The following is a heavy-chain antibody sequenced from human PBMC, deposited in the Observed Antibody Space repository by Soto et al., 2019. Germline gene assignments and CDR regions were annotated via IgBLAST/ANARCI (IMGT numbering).Heavy chain of an antibody. CDR3: ASHYDSSGYYYRGLDY. Sequence: QVQLVQSGAEVKKPGSSVKVSCKASGGTFSSYAISWVRQAPGQGLEWMGGIIPIFGTADYAQKFQGRVTSTAXXXTXXGNRELSSLRSEDTAVYYCASHYDSSGYYYRGLDYWGQGTLVTVSS. J-gene: IGHJ4*02. V-gene: IGHV1-69*12. CDR1: GGTFSSYA. D-gene: IGHD3-22*01. CDR2: IIPIFGTA.